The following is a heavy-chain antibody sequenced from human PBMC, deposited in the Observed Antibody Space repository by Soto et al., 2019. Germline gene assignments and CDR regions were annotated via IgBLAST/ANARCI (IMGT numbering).Heavy chain of an antibody. CDR1: GYSFTGYP. D-gene: IGHD3-22*01. J-gene: IGHJ4*02. Sequence: ASLKVSCKASGYSFTGYPMHWARHAPGQGLEWMGWINPKNGATNYSQKFQGRITITRDTSASTAYMELSSLRSDDTAVYYCATDPHYYDTTGYCLDNWGQGTLVTVSS. CDR2: INPKNGAT. V-gene: IGHV1-2*02. CDR3: ATDPHYYDTTGYCLDN.